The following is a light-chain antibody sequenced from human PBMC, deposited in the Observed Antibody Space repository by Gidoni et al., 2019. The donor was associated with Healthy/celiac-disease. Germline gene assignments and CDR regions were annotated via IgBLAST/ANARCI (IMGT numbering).Light chain of an antibody. CDR1: SSDVGCYNY. CDR3: SSYTSSSTLVV. V-gene: IGLV2-14*01. CDR2: DDS. Sequence: QSALTQPAPVSGSPGQSITIYCTGTSSDVGCYNYVSWYQQHPGKAPKLMIYDDSNRPSGVSNRFSGSKSGNTASLTISGLQAEDEADYYCSSYTSSSTLVVFGGGTKLTVL. J-gene: IGLJ2*01.